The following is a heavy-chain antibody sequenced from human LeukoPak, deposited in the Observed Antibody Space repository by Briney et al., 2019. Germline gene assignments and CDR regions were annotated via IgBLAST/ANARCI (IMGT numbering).Heavy chain of an antibody. V-gene: IGHV4-59*12. CDR3: AREVFVVVPAGGMDV. Sequence: SETLSLTCTVSGGSMSPYHWGWIRQPPGKGLEWTGYIYYSGSTNYNPSLNSRVTISVDTSKNQFSLRLSSVTAADTAVYYCAREVFVVVPAGGMDVWGQGTTVTVSS. CDR1: GGSMSPYH. CDR2: IYYSGST. J-gene: IGHJ6*02. D-gene: IGHD2-2*01.